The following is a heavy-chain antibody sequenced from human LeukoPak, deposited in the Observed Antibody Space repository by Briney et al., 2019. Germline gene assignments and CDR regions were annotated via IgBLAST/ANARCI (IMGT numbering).Heavy chain of an antibody. CDR3: ARGLHRIAVAGKGSHPFDY. CDR2: ISYAGSNK. D-gene: IGHD6-13*01. V-gene: IGHV3-30*04. J-gene: IGHJ4*02. Sequence: GGSLRLSCAASGFTFSSYAMHWVRQAPGKGLEWVAVISYAGSNKFYADSVKGRFTISRDNSKDTLYLQMNSLRAEDTAVYYCARGLHRIAVAGKGSHPFDYWGQGTLVTVSS. CDR1: GFTFSSYA.